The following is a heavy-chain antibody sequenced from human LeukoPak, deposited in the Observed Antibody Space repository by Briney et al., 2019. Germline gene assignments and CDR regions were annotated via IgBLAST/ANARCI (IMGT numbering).Heavy chain of an antibody. Sequence: SETLSLTCALYGGSFSGYYWSWIRQPPGNGLEWIGEINHSGSTNYNPSLKSRVTISVDTSKHQFSLKLSSVTAADTAVYYCAREKYYYGSARQGHFDYWGQGTLVTVSS. J-gene: IGHJ4*02. D-gene: IGHD3-10*01. CDR1: GGSFSGYY. V-gene: IGHV4-34*01. CDR2: INHSGST. CDR3: AREKYYYGSARQGHFDY.